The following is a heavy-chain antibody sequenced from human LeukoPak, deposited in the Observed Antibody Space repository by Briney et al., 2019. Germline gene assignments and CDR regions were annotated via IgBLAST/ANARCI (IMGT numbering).Heavy chain of an antibody. CDR3: ARENYYDSSGYPNFDY. CDR1: GGSIISSAYY. V-gene: IGHV4-31*03. J-gene: IGHJ4*02. CDR2: IYYSGST. D-gene: IGHD3-22*01. Sequence: SETLSLTCTVSGGSIISSAYYWSWIRQPPGKGLEWIGYIYYSGSTYYNPSLKSRVTISVDTSKNQFSLKLSSVTAADTAVYYCARENYYDSSGYPNFDYWGQGTLVTVSS.